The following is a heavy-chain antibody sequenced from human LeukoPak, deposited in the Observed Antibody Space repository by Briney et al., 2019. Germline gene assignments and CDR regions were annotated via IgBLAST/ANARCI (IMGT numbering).Heavy chain of an antibody. Sequence: SETLSLTCTVSGGSIRSYYWSWIRQPPGKGLEWIGYMHHSGSTKHNPYLERRVTISVDTSNSQFSLKLSSVTAAATAVYYCARHAAVEGSSGWSPLWWFDPWGQGTLVTVSS. CDR3: ARHAAVEGSSGWSPLWWFDP. V-gene: IGHV4-59*08. J-gene: IGHJ5*02. CDR1: GGSIRSYY. CDR2: MHHSGST. D-gene: IGHD6-19*01.